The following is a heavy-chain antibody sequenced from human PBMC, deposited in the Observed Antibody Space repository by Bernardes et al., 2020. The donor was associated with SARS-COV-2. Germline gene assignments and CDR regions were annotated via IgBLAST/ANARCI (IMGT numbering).Heavy chain of an antibody. CDR2: ISSGGDTI. J-gene: IGHJ4*02. V-gene: IGHV3-48*01. CDR3: ARGWRGNSFDY. Sequence: GGSLRLSCVGSGFIFTTYSMSWVRQAPGKGLEWLLFISSGGDTIHDADSVRGRFTVSRDDAKNSVYLQMNSLRAEDTALYYCARGWRGNSFDYWGQGALVTVSS. CDR1: GFIFTTYS. D-gene: IGHD2-15*01.